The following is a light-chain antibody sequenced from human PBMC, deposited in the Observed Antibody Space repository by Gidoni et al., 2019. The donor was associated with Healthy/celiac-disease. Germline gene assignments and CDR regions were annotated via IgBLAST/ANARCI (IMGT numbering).Light chain of an antibody. CDR1: QGISSQ. CDR2: GAS. CDR3: QHLATRLP. Sequence: DIKMTESLSFLSASVGDRVTITFRASQGISSQIAWYQQKLGEAPKLLIFGASTLQSGVPSRFSGSGSGTEFTLTISSLQPEDFAAYYCQHLATRLPFGQGTRLDIK. V-gene: IGKV1-9*01. J-gene: IGKJ5*01.